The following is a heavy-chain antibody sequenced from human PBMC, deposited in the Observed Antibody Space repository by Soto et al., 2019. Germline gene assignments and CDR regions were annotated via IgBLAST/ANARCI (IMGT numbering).Heavy chain of an antibody. J-gene: IGHJ5*02. CDR1: GFTFDDYA. D-gene: IGHD6-19*01. CDR2: ISWNSGSI. CDR3: AKGVGSQWLVRGWFDP. Sequence: GGSLRLSCAASGFTFDDYAMHWVRQAPGKGLEWVSGISWNSGSIGYADSVKGRFTISRDNAKNSLYLQMNSLRAEDTALYYCAKGVGSQWLVRGWFDPWGQVTLVTVSS. V-gene: IGHV3-9*01.